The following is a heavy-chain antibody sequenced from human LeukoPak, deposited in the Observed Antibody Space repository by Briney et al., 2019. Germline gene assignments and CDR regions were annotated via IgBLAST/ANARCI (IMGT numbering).Heavy chain of an antibody. V-gene: IGHV3-23*01. Sequence: PGGSLRLSCEASGFTFKNYDMTWVRQAPGKGLEWVSGIRGSGVSTSYADSVKGRFTISRDNSKNILYLLMNNLRAEDTAVYYCARDSRHLSSTRGGLKESRGAFFDYWGQGTLVTVSS. CDR2: IRGSGVST. D-gene: IGHD6-13*01. CDR3: ARDSRHLSSTRGGLKESRGAFFDY. J-gene: IGHJ4*02. CDR1: GFTFKNYD.